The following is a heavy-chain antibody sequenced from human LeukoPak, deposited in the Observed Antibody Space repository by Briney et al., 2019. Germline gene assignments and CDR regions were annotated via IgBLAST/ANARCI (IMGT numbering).Heavy chain of an antibody. D-gene: IGHD6-19*01. Sequence: SDTLSLTCTVSGDSFTSVTDYWAWIRQPPAKGLEWIATGGYSGGTYYNPSLESRDAISADMSHNQIAQQQTSVTGADTAVYYCAGERGEEYSSGWYKTNFCYNWGQGVRVTVSS. CDR1: GDSFTSVTDY. J-gene: IGHJ4*02. CDR3: AGERGEEYSSGWYKTNFCYN. CDR2: GGYSGGT. V-gene: IGHV4-39*06.